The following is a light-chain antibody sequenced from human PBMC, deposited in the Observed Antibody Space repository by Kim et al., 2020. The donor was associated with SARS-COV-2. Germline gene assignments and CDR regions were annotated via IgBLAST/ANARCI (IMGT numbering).Light chain of an antibody. CDR2: GNT. CDR1: GSNIGANFD. CDR3: QSYDNSLNSYV. V-gene: IGLV1-40*01. J-gene: IGLJ1*01. Sequence: RVTFSCTGSGSNIGANFDVHWYQHLPGTAPKLLIYGNTNRPSGVPDRFSGSKSGTSASLAIIGLQAEDEADYYCQSYDNSLNSYVFGTGTKVTVL.